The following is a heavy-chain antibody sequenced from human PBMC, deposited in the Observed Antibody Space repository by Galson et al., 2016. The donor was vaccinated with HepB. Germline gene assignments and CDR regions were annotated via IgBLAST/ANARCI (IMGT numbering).Heavy chain of an antibody. D-gene: IGHD4-11*01. CDR2: IIPIFGTA. J-gene: IGHJ2*01. CDR3: ARGGRTVTAYWYFDL. Sequence: SVKVSCKAYGGTFSNYAISWVRQAPGQGLEWMEGIIPIFGTANYAQKFQGRVTITADESTSTAYMELSSLRSEDTAVYYCARGGRTVTAYWYFDLWGRGTLVTVSS. V-gene: IGHV1-69*13. CDR1: GGTFSNYA.